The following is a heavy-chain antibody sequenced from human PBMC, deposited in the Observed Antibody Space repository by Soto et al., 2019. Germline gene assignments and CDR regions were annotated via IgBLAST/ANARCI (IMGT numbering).Heavy chain of an antibody. D-gene: IGHD2-21*02. CDR3: ARDQDEKGLCRWWFDP. J-gene: IGHJ5*02. CDR2: IIPIFGTA. Sequence: QVQLVQSGAEVKKPGSSVKVSCKASGGTFSSYAISWVRQAPGQGLEWMGGIIPIFGTANYAQKFQGRGTVTADESTSTAYMELSSLRSEDTAVDYCARDQDEKGLCRWWFDPWGKGTLVTVSS. CDR1: GGTFSSYA. V-gene: IGHV1-69*12.